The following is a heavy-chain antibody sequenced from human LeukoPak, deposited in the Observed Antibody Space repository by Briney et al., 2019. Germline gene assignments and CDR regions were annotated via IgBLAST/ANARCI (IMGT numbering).Heavy chain of an antibody. Sequence: SETLSLTCTVSGGSISSYYWSWIRQPAGKGLEWIGRIYTSGSTNYNPSLKSRVTMSVDTSKNQFSLKLSSVTAADTAVYYCARDKFRSGSDYSSGWNWFDPWGQGTRVTVSS. CDR3: ARDKFRSGSDYSSGWNWFDP. CDR2: IYTSGST. D-gene: IGHD6-19*01. V-gene: IGHV4-4*07. J-gene: IGHJ5*02. CDR1: GGSISSYY.